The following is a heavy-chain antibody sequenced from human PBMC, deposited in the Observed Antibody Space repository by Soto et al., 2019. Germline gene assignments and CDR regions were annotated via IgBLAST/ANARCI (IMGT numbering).Heavy chain of an antibody. CDR1: GDSISSYY. CDR2: IYYSGST. Sequence: SETLSLTCTVSGDSISSYYWSWIRQPPGKGLEWIGYIYYSGSTNYNPSLKSRVTISVDTSKNQFSLKLRSVTAADTAVYYCASMGYHYGSGSYPLDYWGQGTLVTVSS. V-gene: IGHV4-59*08. J-gene: IGHJ4*02. CDR3: ASMGYHYGSGSYPLDY. D-gene: IGHD3-10*01.